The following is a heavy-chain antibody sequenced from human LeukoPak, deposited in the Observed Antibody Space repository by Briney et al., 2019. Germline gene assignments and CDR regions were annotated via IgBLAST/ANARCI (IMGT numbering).Heavy chain of an antibody. CDR2: LYYSGST. V-gene: IGHV4-39*01. D-gene: IGHD6-19*01. CDR1: GGSISSSSYY. J-gene: IGHJ4*02. CDR3: ATQNSGWYGGRDY. Sequence: SETLSLTXTVSGGSISSSSYYWGWISQPPGKGLQWIGSLYYSGSTYYNPSLKSRVTISVDTSKNQFSLKLSSVTAADTAVYYCATQNSGWYGGRDYWGQGTLVTVSS.